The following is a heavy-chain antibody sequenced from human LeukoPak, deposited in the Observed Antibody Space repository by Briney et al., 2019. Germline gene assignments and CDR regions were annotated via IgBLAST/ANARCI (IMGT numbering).Heavy chain of an antibody. V-gene: IGHV1-46*01. CDR3: ARDGYYDSSGYYSDGGPAY. Sequence: ASVKVSCKASGYTFTSYYMHWVRQAPGQGLEWMGIINPSGGSTSYAQKFQGRVTMTRDTSTSTVYMELSSLRSEDTAVYYCARDGYYDSSGYYSDGGPAYWGQGTLVTVSS. J-gene: IGHJ4*02. CDR1: GYTFTSYY. CDR2: INPSGGST. D-gene: IGHD3-22*01.